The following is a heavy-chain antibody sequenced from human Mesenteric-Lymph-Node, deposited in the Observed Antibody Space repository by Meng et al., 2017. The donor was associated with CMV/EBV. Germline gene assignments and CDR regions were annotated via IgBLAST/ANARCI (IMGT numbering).Heavy chain of an antibody. CDR1: GFTFSIYW. Sequence: GESLKISCAASGFTFSIYWMSWVRQAPGKGLEWVANIKQDGSEKYYVDSVKGRFTISRDNANNSLYLQMNSLRAEDTAVYYCASLIGATRYFDYWGQGTLVTVSS. CDR3: ASLIGATRYFDY. J-gene: IGHJ4*02. CDR2: IKQDGSEK. V-gene: IGHV3-7*01. D-gene: IGHD1-26*01.